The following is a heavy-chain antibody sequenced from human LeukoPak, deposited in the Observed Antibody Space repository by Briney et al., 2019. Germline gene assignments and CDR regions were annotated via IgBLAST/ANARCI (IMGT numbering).Heavy chain of an antibody. Sequence: SETLSLTCTVSGGSISSYYWSWIRQPPGKGLEWIGYIYYSGSTNYNPSLKSRVTISVDTSKNQFSLKLSSVTAADTAVYYCARVALDYGDYVWFDPWGQGTLVTVSS. D-gene: IGHD4-17*01. CDR2: IYYSGST. CDR1: GGSISSYY. CDR3: ARVALDYGDYVWFDP. V-gene: IGHV4-59*01. J-gene: IGHJ5*02.